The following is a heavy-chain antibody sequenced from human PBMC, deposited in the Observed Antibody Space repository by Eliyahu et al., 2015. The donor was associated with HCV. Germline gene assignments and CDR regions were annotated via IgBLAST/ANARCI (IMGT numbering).Heavy chain of an antibody. CDR2: INHSGST. CDR1: GGFFSGYY. J-gene: IGHJ5*02. D-gene: IGHD3-10*01. Sequence: QVQLQQWGAGLLKPSETLSLTCAVYGGFFSGYYWSWIRQPPGKGLEWIGEINHSGSTNYNPSLKSRVTISVDTSKNQFSLKLSSVTAADTAVYYCARESRRLLWFGELLKGLQNWFDPWGQGTLVTVSS. CDR3: ARESRRLLWFGELLKGLQNWFDP. V-gene: IGHV4-34*01.